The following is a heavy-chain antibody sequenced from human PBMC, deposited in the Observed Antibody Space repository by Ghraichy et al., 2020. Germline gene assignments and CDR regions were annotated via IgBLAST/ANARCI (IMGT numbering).Heavy chain of an antibody. Sequence: GGSLRLSCTASGFTFSSYSMHWVRQAPGKGLEWVAHLSNGGGIEYGNAVGGRFTISRDNGKNLVFLQMNSLTDADTAVYYCSRDALKCHSECSGTEYFFDYWGQGILVTVS. CDR3: SRDALKCHSECSGTEYFFDY. V-gene: IGHV3-48*02. CDR2: LSNGGGI. D-gene: IGHD6-19*01. J-gene: IGHJ4*02. CDR1: GFTFSSYS.